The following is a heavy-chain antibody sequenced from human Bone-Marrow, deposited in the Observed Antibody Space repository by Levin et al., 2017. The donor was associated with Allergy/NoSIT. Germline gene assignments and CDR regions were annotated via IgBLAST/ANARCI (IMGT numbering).Heavy chain of an antibody. D-gene: IGHD2-21*01. Sequence: GGSLRLSCAASGFTFSSYGMNWVRQAPGKGLEWISFINSGSNNVQYADSVKGRFTISRDNAKNSMDLQMNSLRVEDTAVYYCTRDMWWSPDQWGQGILVTVSS. CDR3: TRDMWWSPDQ. J-gene: IGHJ5*02. V-gene: IGHV3-48*04. CDR2: INSGSNNV. CDR1: GFTFSSYG.